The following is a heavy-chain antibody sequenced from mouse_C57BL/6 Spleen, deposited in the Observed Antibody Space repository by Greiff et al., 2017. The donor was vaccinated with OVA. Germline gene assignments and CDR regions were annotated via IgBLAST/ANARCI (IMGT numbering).Heavy chain of an antibody. J-gene: IGHJ4*01. Sequence: QVQLQQSGPELVKPGASVKISCKASGYAFSSSWMNWVKQRPGKGLEWIGRIYPGDGDTNYNGTFQGKATLTADKSSSTAYMQLSSLTSEDSAVYVCARENWDRDAMDYWGQGTSVTVSS. V-gene: IGHV1-82*01. CDR3: ARENWDRDAMDY. D-gene: IGHD4-1*01. CDR2: IYPGDGDT. CDR1: GYAFSSSW.